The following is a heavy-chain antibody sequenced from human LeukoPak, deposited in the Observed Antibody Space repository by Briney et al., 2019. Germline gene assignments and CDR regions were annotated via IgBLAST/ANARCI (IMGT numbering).Heavy chain of an antibody. CDR2: INWNGGST. J-gene: IGHJ4*02. V-gene: IGHV3-20*04. CDR1: GFTFDDYG. D-gene: IGHD3-16*01. Sequence: LGGSLRLSCAASGFTFDDYGMSWVRQAPGKGLEWVSGINWNGGSTGYADSVKGRFTISRDNSKNTLYLQMNSLRAEDTAVYYCARDPLKGGGLDYWGQGTLVTVSS. CDR3: ARDPLKGGGLDY.